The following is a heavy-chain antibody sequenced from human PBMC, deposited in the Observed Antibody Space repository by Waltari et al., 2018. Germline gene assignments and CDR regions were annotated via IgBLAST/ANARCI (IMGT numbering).Heavy chain of an antibody. CDR3: ARAQIGRIAAAGRRWFDP. V-gene: IGHV4-34*01. D-gene: IGHD6-13*01. J-gene: IGHJ5*02. CDR2: INHSGST. Sequence: QVQLQQWGAGLLKPSETLSLTCAVYGGSFSGYYWSWLRQPPGQGLEWIGEINHSGSTNYNPSLKSRVTISVDTSKNQFSLKLSSVTAADTAVYYCARAQIGRIAAAGRRWFDPWGQGTLVTVSS. CDR1: GGSFSGYY.